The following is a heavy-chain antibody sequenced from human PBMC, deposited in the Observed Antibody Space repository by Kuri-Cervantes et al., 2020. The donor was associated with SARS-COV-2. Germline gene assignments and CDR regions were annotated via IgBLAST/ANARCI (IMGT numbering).Heavy chain of an antibody. Sequence: GESLKISCAASGFTFSSYAMSWVRQAPGKGLEWVSSISSSSYIYYADSVKGRFTISRDNAKNSLYLQMNSLRAEDTAVYYCASGEIAASGTIYYFDYWGQGTLVTVSS. CDR1: GFTFSSYA. D-gene: IGHD1-7*01. CDR3: ASGEIAASGTIYYFDY. CDR2: ISSSSYI. J-gene: IGHJ4*02. V-gene: IGHV3-21*01.